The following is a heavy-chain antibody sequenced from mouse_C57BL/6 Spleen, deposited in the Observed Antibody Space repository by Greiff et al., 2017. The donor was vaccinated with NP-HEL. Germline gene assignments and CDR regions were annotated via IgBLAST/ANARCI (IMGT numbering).Heavy chain of an antibody. CDR1: GFTFSSYG. V-gene: IGHV5-6*01. J-gene: IGHJ2*01. CDR3: AAVGDY. CDR2: ISSGGSYT. D-gene: IGHD1-1*01. Sequence: EVNLVESGGDLVKPGGSLKLSCAASGFTFSSYGMSWVRQTPDKRLEWVATISSGGSYTYYPDSVKGRFTISRDNAKNTLYLQMSSLKSEDTAMYYCAAVGDYWGQGTTLTVSS.